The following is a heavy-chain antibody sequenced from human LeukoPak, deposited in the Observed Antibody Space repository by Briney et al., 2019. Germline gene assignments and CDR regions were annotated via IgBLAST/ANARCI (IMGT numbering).Heavy chain of an antibody. V-gene: IGHV1-2*06. CDR2: INPNSGGT. D-gene: IGHD3-10*01. CDR3: ARFDPSGSYYKSTNVDY. CDR1: GYTFTDYY. J-gene: IGHJ4*02. Sequence: ASVKVSCKTSGYTFTDYYLHWVRQAPGQGLEWMGRINPNSGGTNYAQKFQGRVTMTRDTSISTAYMELSRLRSDDTAVYYCARFDPSGSYYKSTNVDYWGQGTLVTVSS.